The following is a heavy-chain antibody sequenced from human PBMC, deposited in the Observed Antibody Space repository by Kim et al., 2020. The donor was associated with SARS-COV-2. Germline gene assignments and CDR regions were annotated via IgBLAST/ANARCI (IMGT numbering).Heavy chain of an antibody. V-gene: IGHV4-39*02. CDR1: GGSISSSSYC. CDR2: ISYSGST. CDR3: AREGLSPPTITRLVVVINLGWFDP. Sequence: SETLSLTCTVSGGSISSSSYCWGWIRQPPGKGLEWIGSISYSGSTYYNPSLKSRVTISVDTSKNQSSLKLSAVTAADTAVYYCAREGLSPPTITRLVVVINLGWFDPWGEGALVTVSS. J-gene: IGHJ5*02. D-gene: IGHD3-22*01.